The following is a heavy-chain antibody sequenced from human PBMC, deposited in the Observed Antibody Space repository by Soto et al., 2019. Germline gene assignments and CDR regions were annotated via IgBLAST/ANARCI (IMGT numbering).Heavy chain of an antibody. CDR2: INAGNGNT. V-gene: IGHV1-3*01. Sequence: GASVKVSCKASGYTFTSYDMHWVRQAPGQGLEWMGWINAGNGNTKYSQKFQGRVTITRDTSASTAYMEVNSLRAEDTAVYYCARDKRDLRFLEWSYYFDFWGQGTLVTVS. CDR3: ARDKRDLRFLEWSYYFDF. D-gene: IGHD3-3*01. CDR1: GYTFTSYD. J-gene: IGHJ4*02.